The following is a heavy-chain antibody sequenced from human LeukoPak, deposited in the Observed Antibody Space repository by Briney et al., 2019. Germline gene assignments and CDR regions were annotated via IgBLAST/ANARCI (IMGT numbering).Heavy chain of an antibody. CDR1: GGSISSYY. CDR3: ARDNWNYGSSMDV. D-gene: IGHD1-7*01. V-gene: IGHV4-59*01. Sequence: PSETLSLTCTVSGGSISSYYWSWIRQPPGKGLEWIGYIYYSGSTNYNPSLKSRVTISVDTSKNQFSLRLSSVTAADTAVYYCARDNWNYGSSMDVWGQGTTVTVSS. J-gene: IGHJ6*02. CDR2: IYYSGST.